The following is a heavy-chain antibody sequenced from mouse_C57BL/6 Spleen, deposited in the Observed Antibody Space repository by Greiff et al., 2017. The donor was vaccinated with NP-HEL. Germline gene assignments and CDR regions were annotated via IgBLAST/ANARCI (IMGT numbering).Heavy chain of an antibody. CDR2: INPNNGGT. J-gene: IGHJ3*01. CDR1: GYTFTDYY. Sequence: VQLQQSGPELVKPGASVKISCKASGYTFTDYYMNWVKQSHGKSLEWIGDINPNNGGTSYNQKFKGKATLTVDKSSSTAYMELRSLTSEDSAVYYCARPVVRSWFAYWGQGTLVTVSA. V-gene: IGHV1-26*01. D-gene: IGHD1-1*02. CDR3: ARPVVRSWFAY.